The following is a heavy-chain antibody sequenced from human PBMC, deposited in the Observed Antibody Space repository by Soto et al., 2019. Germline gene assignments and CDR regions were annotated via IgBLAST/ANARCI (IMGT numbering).Heavy chain of an antibody. J-gene: IGHJ5*02. CDR2: INPNSGGT. V-gene: IGHV1-2*04. D-gene: IGHD6-13*01. CDR3: ARGGAAAGNWFDP. Sequence: ASVKVSCKASGYTFTGYYMHWVRQAPGQGLEWMGWINPNSGGTNYAQKFQGWVTMTRDTSISTAYMELSRLRSDDTAVYYGARGGAAAGNWFDPWGQGTLVTVSS. CDR1: GYTFTGYY.